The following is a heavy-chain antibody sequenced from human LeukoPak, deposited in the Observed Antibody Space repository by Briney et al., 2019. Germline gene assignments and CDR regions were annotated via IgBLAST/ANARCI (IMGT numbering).Heavy chain of an antibody. CDR2: IYTSGST. Sequence: NPSETLPLTCTVSGGSISSGSYYWSWIRQPAGKGLEWIGRIYTSGSTNYNPSLKSRVTISVDTSKNQFSLKLSSVTAADTAVYYCARDQAVDGPNSFDPWGQGTLVTVSS. CDR1: GGSISSGSYY. J-gene: IGHJ5*02. CDR3: ARDQAVDGPNSFDP. D-gene: IGHD6-19*01. V-gene: IGHV4-61*02.